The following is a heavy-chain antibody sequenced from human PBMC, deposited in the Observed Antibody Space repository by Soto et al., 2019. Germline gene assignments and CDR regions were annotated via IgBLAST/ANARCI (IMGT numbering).Heavy chain of an antibody. D-gene: IGHD1-26*01. J-gene: IGHJ4*02. V-gene: IGHV3-33*01. CDR2: IWYDGSNK. Sequence: GGSLRLSCSASGFTFSNFGMHWVRQAPGKGLEWVAVIWYDGSNKYYADYVKGRFTISRDNSKNTVYLQMNSLRAEDTAVYYCARVPPHPELYAFNYGAQGTLVPVSS. CDR3: ARVPPHPELYAFNY. CDR1: GFTFSNFG.